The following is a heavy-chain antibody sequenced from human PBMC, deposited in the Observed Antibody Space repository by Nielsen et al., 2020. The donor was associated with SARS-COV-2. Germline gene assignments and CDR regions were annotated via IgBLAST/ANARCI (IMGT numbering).Heavy chain of an antibody. Sequence: GESLKISCAASGFTFSSYSMNWVRQAPGKGLEWVSSISSSSSYIYYADSVKGRFTISRDNAKNSLYLQMNSLRAEDTALYYCAKAAGDFWSGGDYWGQGTLVTVSS. CDR1: GFTFSSYS. CDR2: ISSSSSYI. J-gene: IGHJ4*02. CDR3: AKAAGDFWSGGDY. D-gene: IGHD3-3*01. V-gene: IGHV3-21*04.